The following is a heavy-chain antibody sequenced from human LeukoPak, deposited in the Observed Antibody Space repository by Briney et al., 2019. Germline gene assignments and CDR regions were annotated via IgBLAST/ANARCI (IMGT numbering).Heavy chain of an antibody. J-gene: IGHJ4*02. V-gene: IGHV3-66*01. CDR3: AWSSHPYYFDY. CDR2: IYSGGST. Sequence: SGGCLRLSCAAPGFTVSSKYMSWVRQAPGKGLEWVSVIYSGGSTYYADSVKGRFTISRDNSKNTLYLQMNSLRVEDTAVYYCAWSSHPYYFDYWGQGTLVTVSS. CDR1: GFTVSSKY.